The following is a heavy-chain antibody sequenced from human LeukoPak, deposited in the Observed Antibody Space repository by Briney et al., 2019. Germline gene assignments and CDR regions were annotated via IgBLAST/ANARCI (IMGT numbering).Heavy chain of an antibody. D-gene: IGHD6-13*01. CDR3: TTDSWQKLANYYYYGMDV. V-gene: IGHV3-15*01. Sequence: GGSLRLSYAASGFTFSNAWMSWVRQAPGKGLDSAGRIKSKTDGGTTDYAAPVKGRFTISRDDSKNTVYLQMNSLKTEDTAVYYCTTDSWQKLANYYYYGMDVWGQGTTVTVSS. CDR1: GFTFSNAW. J-gene: IGHJ6*02. CDR2: IKSKTDGGTT.